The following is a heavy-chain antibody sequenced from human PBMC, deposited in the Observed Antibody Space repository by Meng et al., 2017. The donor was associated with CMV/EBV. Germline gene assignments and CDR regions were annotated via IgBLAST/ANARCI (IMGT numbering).Heavy chain of an antibody. V-gene: IGHV3-30-3*01. CDR3: AKGGIQLWAQFDY. J-gene: IGHJ4*02. CDR1: GFTFSSYA. D-gene: IGHD5-18*01. Sequence: GESLKISCAASGFTFSSYAMHWVRQAPGKGLEWVAVISYDGSNKYYADSVKGRFTISRDNSKNTLYLQMNSLRAEDTAVYYCAKGGIQLWAQFDYWGQGTLVTVSS. CDR2: ISYDGSNK.